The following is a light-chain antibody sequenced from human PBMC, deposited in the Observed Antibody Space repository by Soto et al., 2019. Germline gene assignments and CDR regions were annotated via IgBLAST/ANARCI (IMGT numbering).Light chain of an antibody. V-gene: IGKV1-5*03. J-gene: IGKJ1*01. CDR1: QTISNF. Sequence: DLRVTQSPATPSAFVGDSVATPCRASQTISNFLAWYQQRPGKAPKLLFYRASNLEGGVPSRFSGGGSGTEFTLTINSLQPDDSATYYCQQYKSYSTFGQGTKVDIK. CDR2: RAS. CDR3: QQYKSYST.